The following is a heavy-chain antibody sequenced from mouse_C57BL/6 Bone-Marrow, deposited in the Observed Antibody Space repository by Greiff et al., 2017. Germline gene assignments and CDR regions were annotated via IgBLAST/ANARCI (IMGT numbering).Heavy chain of an antibody. D-gene: IGHD1-1*01. CDR1: GFTFSDYG. CDR3: ARGTTVDAMDY. J-gene: IGHJ4*01. CDR2: ISSGSSTI. Sequence: EVKLMESGGGLVKPGGSLKLSCAASGFTFSDYGMHWVRQAPEKGLEWVAYISSGSSTIYYADTVKGRFTISRDNAKNTLFLQRTSLRSEDTAMYYCARGTTVDAMDYWGQGTSVTVSS. V-gene: IGHV5-17*01.